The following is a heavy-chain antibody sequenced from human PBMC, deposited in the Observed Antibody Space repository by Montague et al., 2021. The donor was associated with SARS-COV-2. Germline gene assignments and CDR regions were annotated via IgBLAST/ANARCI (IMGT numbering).Heavy chain of an antibody. J-gene: IGHJ4*02. Sequence: TLSLTCTVSGGSISSPGYYWSCIRQPAGKGLEWIGRIYTSGTTNYNPSLKSRVTISVDTSKNQFSLKLTSVTAADTAVYYCARFTAVTSSLDFWGQGTLVTVSS. CDR3: ARFTAVTSSLDF. V-gene: IGHV4-61*02. D-gene: IGHD4-17*01. CDR1: GGSISSPGYY. CDR2: IYTSGTT.